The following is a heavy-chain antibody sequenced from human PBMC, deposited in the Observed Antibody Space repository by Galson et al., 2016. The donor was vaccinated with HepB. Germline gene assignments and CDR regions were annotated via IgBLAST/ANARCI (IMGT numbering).Heavy chain of an antibody. CDR1: GFTFSSYG. J-gene: IGHJ6*02. D-gene: IGHD5-18*01. CDR2: ISYDGSNK. V-gene: IGHV3-30*18. Sequence: SLRLSCAASGFTFSSYGMNWVRQVPGKGLEWVAGISYDGSNKKYVDSVKGRFTISRDNSKNTLYLQMNSLRAEDTAVYYCAKGAYIYGSGDYYGMDVWGQGTTVTVSS. CDR3: AKGAYIYGSGDYYGMDV.